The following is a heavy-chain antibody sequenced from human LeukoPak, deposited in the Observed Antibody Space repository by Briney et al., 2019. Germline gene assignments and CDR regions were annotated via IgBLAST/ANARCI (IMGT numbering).Heavy chain of an antibody. CDR3: ARASYYDILTGYYNVYYFDY. CDR2: ISSSSSYI. D-gene: IGHD3-9*01. J-gene: IGHJ4*02. CDR1: GFTFSSYA. Sequence: GGSLRLSCAASGFTFSSYAMSWVRQAPGKGLEWVSSISSSSSYIYYADSVKGRFTISRDNAKNSPYLQMNSLRAEDTAVYYCARASYYDILTGYYNVYYFDYWGQGTLVTVSS. V-gene: IGHV3-21*01.